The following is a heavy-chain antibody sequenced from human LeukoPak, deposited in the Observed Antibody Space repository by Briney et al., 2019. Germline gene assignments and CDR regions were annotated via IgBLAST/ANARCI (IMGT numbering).Heavy chain of an antibody. CDR3: ASHHVVVPANWFDP. J-gene: IGHJ5*02. V-gene: IGHV4-34*01. D-gene: IGHD2-2*01. Sequence: SETLSLTCAVYGGSFSGYYWSWIRQPPGKGLEWIGEINHSGSTNYNPSLKSRVTISVDTSKNQFSLRLSSVTAADTAVYYCASHHVVVPANWFDPWGQGTLVTVSS. CDR1: GGSFSGYY. CDR2: INHSGST.